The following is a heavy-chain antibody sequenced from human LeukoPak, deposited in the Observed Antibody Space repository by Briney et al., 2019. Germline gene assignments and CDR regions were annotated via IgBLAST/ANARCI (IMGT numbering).Heavy chain of an antibody. CDR2: IYYSGST. D-gene: IGHD2-2*01. Sequence: PSETLSLTCTVSGGSISSGDYYWSWIRQPPGKGLEWIGYIYYSGSTYYNPSLKSRVTISVDTSKNQFSLKLSSVTAADTAVYYCARDKIRTSRGFDYWGQGTLVTVSS. V-gene: IGHV4-30-4*08. J-gene: IGHJ4*02. CDR3: ARDKIRTSRGFDY. CDR1: GGSISSGDYY.